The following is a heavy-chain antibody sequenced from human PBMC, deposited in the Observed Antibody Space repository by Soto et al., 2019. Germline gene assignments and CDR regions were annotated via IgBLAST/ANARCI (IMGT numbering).Heavy chain of an antibody. CDR2: IIPIFGTA. D-gene: IGHD3-16*01. J-gene: IGHJ6*02. V-gene: IGHV1-69*12. CDR3: ARHLGGNHYYYGMDV. Sequence: QVQLVQSGAEVKKPGSSVKVSCKASGGTFSSYAISWVRQAPGQGLEWMGGIIPIFGTADYAQKFQGRVTITADESTITAYMDLSSLRSADTAVYYCARHLGGNHYYYGMDVWGQGTTVTVSS. CDR1: GGTFSSYA.